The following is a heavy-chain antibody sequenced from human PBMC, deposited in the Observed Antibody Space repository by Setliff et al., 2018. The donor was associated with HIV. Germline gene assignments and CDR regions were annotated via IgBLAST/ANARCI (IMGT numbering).Heavy chain of an antibody. CDR2: INPNSGGT. D-gene: IGHD5-12*01. CDR1: GYPFTGYY. CDR3: ARGDSGYDFGRDNFDY. J-gene: IGHJ4*02. Sequence: ASVKVSCKASGYPFTGYYMHWVRQAPGQGLEWMGWINPNSGGTNYAQKFQGRVTMTRDTSISTAYMELSRLRSDDTAVYYCARGDSGYDFGRDNFDYWGQGTLVTVSS. V-gene: IGHV1-2*02.